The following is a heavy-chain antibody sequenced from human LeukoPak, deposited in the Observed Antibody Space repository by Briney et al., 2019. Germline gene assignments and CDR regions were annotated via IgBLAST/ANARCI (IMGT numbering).Heavy chain of an antibody. D-gene: IGHD5-24*01. CDR3: ARFAPPRCDKEY. Sequence: AGESLKISCKASGYSFTSYYSGWVRQMPGKGLEWMGIIYPGDSDTKYSPSFQGQVTISADKSVSTAYLQWSSLKASDTAMYYCARFAPPRCDKEYWGQGTLVTVSS. J-gene: IGHJ4*02. CDR2: IYPGDSDT. CDR1: GYSFTSYY. V-gene: IGHV5-51*01.